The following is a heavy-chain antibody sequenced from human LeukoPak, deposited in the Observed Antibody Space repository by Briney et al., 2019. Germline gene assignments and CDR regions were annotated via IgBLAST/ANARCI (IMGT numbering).Heavy chain of an antibody. CDR2: IYTSGST. V-gene: IGHV4-4*07. J-gene: IGHJ2*01. Sequence: SETLPLTCTVSGGSISSYCWSWIRQPAGKGLEWIGRIYTSGSTNYNPSLKSRVTMSVDTSKNQFSLKLSSVTAADTAVYYCARYYYGSGSYRPGDWYFDLWGRGTLVTVSS. CDR3: ARYYYGSGSYRPGDWYFDL. D-gene: IGHD3-10*01. CDR1: GGSISSYC.